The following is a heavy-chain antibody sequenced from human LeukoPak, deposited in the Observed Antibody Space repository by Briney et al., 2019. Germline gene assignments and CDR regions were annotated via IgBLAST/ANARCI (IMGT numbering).Heavy chain of an antibody. D-gene: IGHD3-22*01. CDR3: AKDRGGGYYDSSGYYYRDY. CDR1: GFTFSSYG. Sequence: GRSLRLSCAASGFTFSSYGMHWVRQAPGKGLEWVAVTSYDGSNKYYADSVKGRFTISRDNSKNTLYLQMSSLRDEDTAVYYCAKDRGGGYYDSSGYYYRDYWGQGTLVTVSS. CDR2: TSYDGSNK. V-gene: IGHV3-30*18. J-gene: IGHJ4*02.